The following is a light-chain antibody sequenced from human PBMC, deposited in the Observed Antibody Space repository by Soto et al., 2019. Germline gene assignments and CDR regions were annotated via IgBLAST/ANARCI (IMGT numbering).Light chain of an antibody. V-gene: IGLV2-11*01. CDR1: SSNIGKFNY. Sequence: QSALTQPRSVSESPGQSVTISCTGTSSNIGKFNYVSWYQQRPGEAPKLMIYDVNRWPIGVPDRFSGSKSGNTASLTISGLQPDDEAAYSCCSYAGDYTWVFGTGTKVTVL. CDR3: CSYAGDYTWV. CDR2: DVN. J-gene: IGLJ1*01.